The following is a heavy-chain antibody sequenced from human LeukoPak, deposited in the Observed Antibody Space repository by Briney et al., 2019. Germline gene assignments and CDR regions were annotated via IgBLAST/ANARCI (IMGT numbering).Heavy chain of an antibody. CDR2: ISGSGGST. Sequence: GGSLRLSCAASGFTFSSYAMSWVRQAPGKGLEWVSAISGSGGSTYYADSVKGRFTISRDNSKNTLYLQMNSLRAEDTAVYYCAKDLGHRTYYDFWSGYSDYWGQGTLVTVSS. CDR3: AKDLGHRTYYDFWSGYSDY. D-gene: IGHD3-3*01. J-gene: IGHJ4*02. CDR1: GFTFSSYA. V-gene: IGHV3-23*01.